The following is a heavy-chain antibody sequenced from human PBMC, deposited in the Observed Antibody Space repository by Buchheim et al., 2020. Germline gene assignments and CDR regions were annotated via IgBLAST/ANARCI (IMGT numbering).Heavy chain of an antibody. CDR1: GFTFSTYN. Sequence: EVQLVESGGGLVQPGGSLRLSCAASGFTFSTYNMNWVRQAPGQGLEWVSYITTSSSTIYYADSVKGRFTISRDNAKNSLYLPMNSLRAEDTAVYYCARIHDYYYGMDVWGQGTT. V-gene: IGHV3-48*01. CDR3: ARIHDYYYGMDV. J-gene: IGHJ6*02. CDR2: ITTSSSTI.